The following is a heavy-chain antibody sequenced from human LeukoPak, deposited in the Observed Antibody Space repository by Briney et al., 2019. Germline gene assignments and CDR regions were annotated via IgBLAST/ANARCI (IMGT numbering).Heavy chain of an antibody. CDR3: ANWYSSGWYHFDY. V-gene: IGHV3-74*01. CDR1: GFTFSSYW. D-gene: IGHD6-19*01. J-gene: IGHJ4*02. CDR2: IDNDGRGT. Sequence: AGGSLRLSCAASGFTFSSYWMHWVRQAPGKGLVWVSRIDNDGRGTSYADSVKGRFTISRDNSKNTLYLQMNSLRAEDTAVYYCANWYSSGWYHFDYWGQGTLVTVSS.